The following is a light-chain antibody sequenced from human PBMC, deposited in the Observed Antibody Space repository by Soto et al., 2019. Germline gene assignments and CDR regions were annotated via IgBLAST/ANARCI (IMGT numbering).Light chain of an antibody. Sequence: QAVVTQPPSVSGAPGQRVTISCTGSSSNIGAGYDVQWYQQLPGAAPRLLIFGNTNRPSGVPDRFSGSRSGTSASLAISGLQAEDEADYYCQSYDISLSVSVVFGGGNKLTVL. CDR3: QSYDISLSVSVV. V-gene: IGLV1-40*01. J-gene: IGLJ2*01. CDR1: SSNIGAGYD. CDR2: GNT.